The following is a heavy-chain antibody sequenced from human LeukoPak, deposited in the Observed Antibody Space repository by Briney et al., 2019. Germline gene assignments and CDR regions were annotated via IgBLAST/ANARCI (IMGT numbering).Heavy chain of an antibody. Sequence: PGGSLRLSCAASGFIFSTYGVNWVRQAPGEGLGWLSYISGSGDAIYDADSVKGRFIISRDNAKDSLYLEMFDLRADDTAVYYCATIYGGKFFDFWGQGTLVTVSS. CDR1: GFIFSTYG. CDR2: ISGSGDAI. D-gene: IGHD4-23*01. J-gene: IGHJ4*02. V-gene: IGHV3-48*03. CDR3: ATIYGGKFFDF.